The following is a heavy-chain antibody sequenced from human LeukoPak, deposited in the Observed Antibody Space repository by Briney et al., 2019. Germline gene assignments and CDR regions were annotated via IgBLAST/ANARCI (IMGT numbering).Heavy chain of an antibody. J-gene: IGHJ4*02. CDR3: AKNVVVKRYFDY. CDR1: GFTFNNHA. V-gene: IGHV3-23*01. Sequence: GGSLRLSCAASGFTFNNHAMSWVRQAPGKGLQWVSVMGCRGRNTEYADSVKGRFTISSDNSKNTLSLQMNSLRVEDTAIYYCAKNVVVKRYFDYWGQGTLITVTS. D-gene: IGHD2-15*01. CDR2: MGCRGRNT.